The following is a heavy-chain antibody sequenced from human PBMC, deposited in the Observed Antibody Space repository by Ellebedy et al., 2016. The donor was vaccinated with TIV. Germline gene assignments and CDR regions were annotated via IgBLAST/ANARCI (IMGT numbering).Heavy chain of an antibody. Sequence: SGPTLVKPTETLTLTCTVSGFSLNNIIMGVSWFRQPPGKALEWLANIFRKNEKSYKTSLKSRLTISRDTAKSQVILTMTDLDPLDTATYYCARALRYCGGDCSYKFDYWGQGTLVPVSS. J-gene: IGHJ4*02. CDR1: GFSLNNIIMG. CDR2: IFRKNEK. CDR3: ARALRYCGGDCSYKFDY. D-gene: IGHD2-21*02. V-gene: IGHV2-26*01.